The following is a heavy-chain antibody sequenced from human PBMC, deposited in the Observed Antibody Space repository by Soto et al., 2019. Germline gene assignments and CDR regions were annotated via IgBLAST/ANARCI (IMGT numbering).Heavy chain of an antibody. V-gene: IGHV1-58*01. D-gene: IGHD2-15*01. CDR3: AASSQVVTRTYYYYYGMDV. CDR2: IVVGSGNT. J-gene: IGHJ6*02. CDR1: GFTFTSSA. Sequence: GASVKVSCKASGFTFTSSAVQWVRQARGQRLEWIGWIVVGSGNTNYAQKFQERVTITRDMSTSTAYMELSSLRSEDTAVYYCAASSQVVTRTYYYYYGMDVWGQGTTVTVSS.